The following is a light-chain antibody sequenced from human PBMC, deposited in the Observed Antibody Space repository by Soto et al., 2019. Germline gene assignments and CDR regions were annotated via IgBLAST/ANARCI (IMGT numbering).Light chain of an antibody. CDR3: CSYTSSDTYV. J-gene: IGLJ1*01. CDR1: SSDVGGYDF. CDR2: DVS. V-gene: IGLV2-14*01. Sequence: QSVRTQPASVSGSPGQSITISCTGTSSDVGGYDFVSWYQQHPGKAPKVMIYDVSNRPSGVSNRFSGSKSGNTASLTISGLQAEDEADYYCCSYTSSDTYVFGTGTKVTV.